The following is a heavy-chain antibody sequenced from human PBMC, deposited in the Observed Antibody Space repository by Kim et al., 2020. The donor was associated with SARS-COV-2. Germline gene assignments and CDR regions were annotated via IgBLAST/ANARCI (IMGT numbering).Heavy chain of an antibody. CDR1: GFTFSSYG. Sequence: GGSLRLSCAASGFTFSSYGMHWVRQAPGKGLEWVAVISYDGSNKYYADSVKGRFTISRDNSKNTLYLQMNSLRAEDTAVYYCAKDLVVATINHREDYWCQGTLVTVSS. CDR2: ISYDGSNK. J-gene: IGHJ4*02. D-gene: IGHD5-12*01. CDR3: AKDLVVATINHREDY. V-gene: IGHV3-30*18.